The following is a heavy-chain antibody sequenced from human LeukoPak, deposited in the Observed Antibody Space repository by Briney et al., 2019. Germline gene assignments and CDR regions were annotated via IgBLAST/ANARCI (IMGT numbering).Heavy chain of an antibody. J-gene: IGHJ5*02. D-gene: IGHD7-27*01. CDR3: ARDSAGDYWLDP. Sequence: KPLETLSLTCTISGGSVSDYYWSWIRQPPGKGLEWIGSIYYSGRTSFNGSLKTRITMSVDTSKNQFSLKLTSVTTADTAVYFCARDSAGDYWLDPWGQGTPVTVSS. CDR2: IYYSGRT. CDR1: GGSVSDYY. V-gene: IGHV4-59*02.